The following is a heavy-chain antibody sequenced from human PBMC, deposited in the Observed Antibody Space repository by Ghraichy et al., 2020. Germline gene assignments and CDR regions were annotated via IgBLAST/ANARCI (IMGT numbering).Heavy chain of an antibody. CDR2: IYHSGST. CDR3: ARHSRVREVFNTPFDY. V-gene: IGHV4-39*01. J-gene: IGHJ4*02. Sequence: SETLSLTCTVSGGSIRSSSYYWGWIRQPPGKGLEWIGSIYHSGSTDYNPSLKSRVTISVDTSKNQFSLKLSSVTAADTAVYFCARHSRVREVFNTPFDYWGQGTLVTVSS. D-gene: IGHD3-10*01. CDR1: GGSIRSSSYY.